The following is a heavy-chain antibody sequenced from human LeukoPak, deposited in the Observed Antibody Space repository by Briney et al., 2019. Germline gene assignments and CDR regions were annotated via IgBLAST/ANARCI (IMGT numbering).Heavy chain of an antibody. J-gene: IGHJ4*02. CDR2: SRNKANSYTT. CDR3: ARGSSYYYDTSGYYFGY. CDR1: GFTFSDHY. D-gene: IGHD3-22*01. Sequence: GGSLRLSCAASGFTFSDHYMDWVRQAPGRGLEWVGRSRNKANSYTTEYAASVKGRFTISRDDSKNSLYLQMNSLKTEDTAVYYCARGSSYYYDTSGYYFGYWGQGTLVTVSS. V-gene: IGHV3-72*01.